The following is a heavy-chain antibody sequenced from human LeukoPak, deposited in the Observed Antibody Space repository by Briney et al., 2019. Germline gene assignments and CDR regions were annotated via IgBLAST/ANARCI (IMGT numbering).Heavy chain of an antibody. D-gene: IGHD3-10*01. CDR1: GGSFSGYY. CDR2: IKHRGST. J-gene: IGHJ6*03. CDR3: ARRAGVRGGAGYYYYYYMDV. Sequence: SETLSLSCAVSGGSFSGYYWSWIRQPPGKGLEWIGQIKHRGSTDYTPSLTSRVAISVVSSKNKITTKLSSVTAPDTAVHYCARRAGVRGGAGYYYYYYMDVWGKGTTVTISS. V-gene: IGHV4-34*01.